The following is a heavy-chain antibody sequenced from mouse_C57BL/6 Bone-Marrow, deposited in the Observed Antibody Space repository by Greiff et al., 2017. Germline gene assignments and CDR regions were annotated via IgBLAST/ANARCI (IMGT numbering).Heavy chain of an antibody. J-gene: IGHJ3*01. CDR1: GYTFTSYW. Sequence: QVQLQQPGAELVRPGTSVKLSCKASGYTFTSYWMHWVQQRPGQGLEWIGVIDPSDSYTNYNQKFKGKATLTVDTSSSTAYMQLSSLTSEDSAVYYCAKEGRTGTFAYWGQGTLVTVSA. D-gene: IGHD4-1*01. CDR3: AKEGRTGTFAY. V-gene: IGHV1-59*01. CDR2: IDPSDSYT.